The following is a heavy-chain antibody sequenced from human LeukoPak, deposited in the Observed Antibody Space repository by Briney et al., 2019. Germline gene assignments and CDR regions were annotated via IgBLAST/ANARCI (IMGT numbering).Heavy chain of an antibody. CDR1: GFTFSSYW. CDR2: TNSDGSST. Sequence: GGSLRLSCAASGFTFSSYWMHWVRQAPGKGLVWVSRTNSDGSSTSYADSVKGRFTISRDNAKNTLYLQMNSLRAEDTAVYYCARDRSSSGWFEEYYYYYYGMDVWGQGTTVTVSS. D-gene: IGHD6-19*01. J-gene: IGHJ6*02. V-gene: IGHV3-74*01. CDR3: ARDRSSSGWFEEYYYYYYGMDV.